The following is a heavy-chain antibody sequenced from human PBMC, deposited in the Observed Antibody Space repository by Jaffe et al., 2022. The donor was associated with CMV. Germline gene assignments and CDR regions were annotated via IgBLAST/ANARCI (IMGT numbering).Heavy chain of an antibody. Sequence: QVQLQQWGAGLLKPSETLSLTCAVYGGSFSGYYWSWIRQPPGKGLEWIGEINHSGSTNYNPSLKSRVTISVDTSKNQFSLKLSSVTAADTAVYYCARGPFPKYSSSWYYRWFDPWGQGTLVTVSS. CDR2: INHSGST. CDR1: GGSFSGYY. V-gene: IGHV4-34*01. J-gene: IGHJ5*02. CDR3: ARGPFPKYSSSWYYRWFDP. D-gene: IGHD6-13*01.